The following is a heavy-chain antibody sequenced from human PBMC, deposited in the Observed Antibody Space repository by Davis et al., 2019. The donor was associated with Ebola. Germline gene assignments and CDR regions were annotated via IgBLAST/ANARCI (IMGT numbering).Heavy chain of an antibody. Sequence: GGSLRLSCAASGFTFDDYAMHWVRQAPGKGLEWVSGISWNSGSIGYADSVKGRFTISRDNAKNSLYLQMNSLRAEDTAVYYCAREWFFIGGFDYWGQGTLVTVSS. J-gene: IGHJ4*02. CDR1: GFTFDDYA. CDR2: ISWNSGSI. CDR3: AREWFFIGGFDY. V-gene: IGHV3-9*01. D-gene: IGHD3-3*01.